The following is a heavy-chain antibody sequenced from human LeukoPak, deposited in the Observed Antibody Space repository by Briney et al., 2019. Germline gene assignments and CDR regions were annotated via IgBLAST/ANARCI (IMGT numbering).Heavy chain of an antibody. CDR2: IIPIFGTA. J-gene: IGHJ4*02. CDR1: GGTFSSYA. CDR3: ASSNRSGSYYPEFDY. Sequence: SVKVSCKASGGTFSSYAISWVRQAPGQGLEWMGGIIPIFGTANYARKFQGRVTITADESTSTAYMELSSLRSEDTAVYYCASSNRSGSYYPEFDYWGQGTLVTVSS. V-gene: IGHV1-69*13. D-gene: IGHD3-10*01.